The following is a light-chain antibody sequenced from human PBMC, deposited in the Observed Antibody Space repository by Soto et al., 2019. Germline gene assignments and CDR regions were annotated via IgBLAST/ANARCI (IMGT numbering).Light chain of an antibody. CDR2: GAS. J-gene: IGKJ4*01. CDR1: QSVSSN. CDR3: QQYNKWPPLT. V-gene: IGKV3D-15*01. Sequence: EIVMTQSPSTLSVSPGERATLSCRASQSVSSNLAWYQQKPGQAPRLLIYGASTRATGIPARFSGSGSGTEFTLTISSLQSEDFAVYYYQQYNKWPPLTFGRGTKVEIK.